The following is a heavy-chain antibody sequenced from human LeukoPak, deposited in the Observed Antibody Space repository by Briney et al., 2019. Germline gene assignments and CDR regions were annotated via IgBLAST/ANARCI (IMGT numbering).Heavy chain of an antibody. D-gene: IGHD6-19*01. CDR1: GFTFSDYP. CDR3: AKDLTRVRLVYYFDY. J-gene: IGHJ4*02. V-gene: IGHV3-23*01. CDR2: ISVSGGST. Sequence: SGGSLRLSCAASGFTFSDYPMSWVRQAPGKGLEWVSSISVSGGSTYYADSVKGRFTISRDNSRNMLYLQMNSLRAEDTAVYYCAKDLTRVRLVYYFDYWGQGTLVTVSS.